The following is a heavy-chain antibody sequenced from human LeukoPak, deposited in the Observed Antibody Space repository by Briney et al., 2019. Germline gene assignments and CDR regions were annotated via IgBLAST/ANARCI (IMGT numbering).Heavy chain of an antibody. J-gene: IGHJ3*02. D-gene: IGHD1-26*01. V-gene: IGHV4-59*01. CDR3: ARDKGGSYYDAFDI. Sequence: SETLSLTCTVSGGSISSYYWSWIRQPPGKGLEWIGNIYYSGSTNYNPSLKSRVTISGDTSKNQFSLKLSSVTAADTAVYYCARDKGGSYYDAFDIWGQGTMVTVSS. CDR1: GGSISSYY. CDR2: IYYSGST.